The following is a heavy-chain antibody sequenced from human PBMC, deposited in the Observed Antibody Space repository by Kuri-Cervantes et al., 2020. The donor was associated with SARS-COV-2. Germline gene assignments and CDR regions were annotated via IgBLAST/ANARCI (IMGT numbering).Heavy chain of an antibody. CDR1: GITFSSYA. V-gene: IGHV3-23*01. D-gene: IGHD6-19*01. J-gene: IGHJ4*02. CDR3: ARARRSSGWYGAPFDY. Sequence: GESLKISCAASGITFSSYAMSWVRQAPGKGLEWVSAISGSGGSTYYADSVKGRFTISRDNSKNTLYLQVNSLRDEDTAVYYCARARRSSGWYGAPFDYWGQGTLVTVSS. CDR2: ISGSGGST.